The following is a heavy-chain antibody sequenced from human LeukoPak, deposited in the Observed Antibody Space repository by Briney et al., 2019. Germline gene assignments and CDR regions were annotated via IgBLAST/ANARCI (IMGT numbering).Heavy chain of an antibody. J-gene: IGHJ4*02. D-gene: IGHD1-26*01. CDR2: TYYRSN. Sequence: SQTLSLTCAISGDSVSSNSVAWNWIRQSPSRGLEWLGRTYYRSNDYAVSVKSRITINPDTSKNQFSLQLNSVTPEDTAVYYCARSPSGSHVDYWGQGTLVTVSS. CDR3: ARSPSGSHVDY. V-gene: IGHV6-1*01. CDR1: GDSVSSNSVA.